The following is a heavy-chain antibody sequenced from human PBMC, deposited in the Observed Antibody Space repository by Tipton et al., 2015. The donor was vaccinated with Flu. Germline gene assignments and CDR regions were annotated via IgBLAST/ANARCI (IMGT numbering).Heavy chain of an antibody. CDR2: ISLRQGIT. Sequence: QLVQSGGDVKKPGVSVKVSCKASGYGSLNWDISWVRQAPGQGLEWMGWISLRQGITNSAQKFQGRVSMTTDTSTTTAFMEVRSLNFDDTAVYYCARDLRNSGTFDFWGQGTLVTVSS. D-gene: IGHD3-10*01. V-gene: IGHV1-18*01. CDR1: GYGSLNWD. CDR3: ARDLRNSGTFDF. J-gene: IGHJ4*02.